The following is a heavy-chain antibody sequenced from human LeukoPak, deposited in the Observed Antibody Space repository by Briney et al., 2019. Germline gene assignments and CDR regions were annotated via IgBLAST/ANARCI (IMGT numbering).Heavy chain of an antibody. CDR1: GGSFSGYY. J-gene: IGHJ4*02. CDR2: IYYSGSA. D-gene: IGHD6-19*01. Sequence: SETLSLTCAVYGGSFSGYYWSWIRQPPGKGLEWIGYIYYSGSANYNPSLKSRVTMSVDTSKKQFSLKLTSVTAADTAVYYCARGPRGSGWEYYYFDSWGQGTLVTVSS. CDR3: ARGPRGSGWEYYYFDS. V-gene: IGHV4-59*01.